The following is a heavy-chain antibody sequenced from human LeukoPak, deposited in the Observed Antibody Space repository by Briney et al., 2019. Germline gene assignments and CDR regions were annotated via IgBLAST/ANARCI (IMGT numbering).Heavy chain of an antibody. D-gene: IGHD6-6*01. CDR1: GGSISSGGYY. V-gene: IGHV4-31*03. CDR3: ARDVLAARPNDY. J-gene: IGHJ4*02. Sequence: SETLSLTCTVSGGSISSGGYYWSWIRQHPGEGLEWIGYIYYSGSTYYNPSLKSRVTISVDTSKNQFSLKLSSVTAADTAVYYCARDVLAARPNDYWGQGTLVTVSS. CDR2: IYYSGST.